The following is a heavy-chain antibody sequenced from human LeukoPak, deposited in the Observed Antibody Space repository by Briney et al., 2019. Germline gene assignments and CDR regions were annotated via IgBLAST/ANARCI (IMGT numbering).Heavy chain of an antibody. CDR3: ARDSLNDAFDI. Sequence: GASVKVSCKASGGTFSSYAISWVRQAPGQGLEWMGGIIPVFGTANYAQKFQGRVTITADKSTSTAYMELSSLRSEDTAVYYCARDSLNDAFDIWGQGTMVTVSS. CDR2: IIPVFGTA. J-gene: IGHJ3*02. CDR1: GGTFSSYA. V-gene: IGHV1-69*06.